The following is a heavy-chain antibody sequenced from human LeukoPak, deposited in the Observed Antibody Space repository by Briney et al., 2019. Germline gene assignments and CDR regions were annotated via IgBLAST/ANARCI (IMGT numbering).Heavy chain of an antibody. J-gene: IGHJ4*02. CDR3: ARYSGYDDEGEYFDY. CDR1: GFTFSSYG. D-gene: IGHD5-12*01. CDR2: IRYDGSNK. Sequence: PGGSLRLSCAASGFTFSSYGMHWVRQAPGKGLEWVAFIRYDGSNKYYADSVKGRFTISRDNSKNTLSLQMNSLRAEDTAVYYCARYSGYDDEGEYFDYWGQGTLVTVSS. V-gene: IGHV3-30*02.